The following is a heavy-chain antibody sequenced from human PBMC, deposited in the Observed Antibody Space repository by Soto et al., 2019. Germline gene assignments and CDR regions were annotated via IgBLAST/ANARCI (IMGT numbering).Heavy chain of an antibody. J-gene: IGHJ6*02. Sequence: QPGGSLRLSCAASGFTFSSYGMHWVRQAPGKGLEWVSFIWNDGSNKYYADSVKGRFTISRDNSKNTLYLQMNSLRAEDTAVYYCARALEISLAGSYGMDVWGQGTTVTVSS. V-gene: IGHV3-33*08. CDR3: ARALEISLAGSYGMDV. CDR2: IWNDGSNK. D-gene: IGHD6-19*01. CDR1: GFTFSSYG.